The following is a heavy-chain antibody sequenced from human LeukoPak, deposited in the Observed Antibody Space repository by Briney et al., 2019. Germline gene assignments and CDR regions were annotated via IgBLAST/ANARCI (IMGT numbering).Heavy chain of an antibody. CDR3: ARSPGGQWLGWFDP. D-gene: IGHD6-19*01. CDR1: GGSISSYY. J-gene: IGHJ5*02. Sequence: SETLSLTCTVSGGSISSYYWSWIRPPAGKGLEWIGRIYTSGSTDYNPSLKSRVTMSVDTSKNQFSLKLSSVTAADTAVYYCARSPGGQWLGWFDPWGQGTLVTVSS. V-gene: IGHV4-4*07. CDR2: IYTSGST.